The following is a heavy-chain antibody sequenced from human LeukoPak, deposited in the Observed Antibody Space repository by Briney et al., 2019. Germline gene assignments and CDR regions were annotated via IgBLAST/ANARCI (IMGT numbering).Heavy chain of an antibody. CDR3: ARAGYSYGAFDY. CDR2: IIPIFGIA. J-gene: IGHJ4*02. D-gene: IGHD5-18*01. CDR1: GVTFSSYA. Sequence: GASVKLSCKASGVTFSSYAISWVRQAPGQGLEWMGRIIPIFGIANYAQKFQGRVTITADKSTSTAYMELSSLRSEDTAVYYCARAGYSYGAFDYWGQGTLVTVSS. V-gene: IGHV1-69*04.